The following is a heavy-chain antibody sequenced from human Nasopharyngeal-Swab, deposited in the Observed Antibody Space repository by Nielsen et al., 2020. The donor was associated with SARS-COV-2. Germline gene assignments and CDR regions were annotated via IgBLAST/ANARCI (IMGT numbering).Heavy chain of an antibody. D-gene: IGHD2-21*02. CDR3: ATGYAYCGGDCFIDY. V-gene: IGHV1-24*01. CDR2: FDPEDGET. Sequence: ASVKVSCKVSGYTLTELSMHWVRQALGKGLEWMGGFDPEDGETIYAQKFQGRVTMTEDTSTDTAYMELSSLRSEDTAVYYCATGYAYCGGDCFIDYWGQGTLVTVSS. J-gene: IGHJ4*02. CDR1: GYTLTELS.